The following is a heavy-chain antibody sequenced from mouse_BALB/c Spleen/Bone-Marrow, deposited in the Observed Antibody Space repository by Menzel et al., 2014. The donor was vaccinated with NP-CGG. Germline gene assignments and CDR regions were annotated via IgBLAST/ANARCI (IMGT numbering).Heavy chain of an antibody. J-gene: IGHJ3*01. Sequence: QVQLQQSGAELVKPGASVKLSCKASGYTFTSYYMHWVKQRPGQGLEWIAEINPSNGGINFNEKFKRKATLTVDKSSSTAYMQLSRLTAEDSAVYYCTREGDSPFAYWGQGTLVTVSA. CDR3: TREGDSPFAY. CDR2: INPSNGGI. V-gene: IGHV1S81*02. CDR1: GYTFTSYY. D-gene: IGHD2-13*01.